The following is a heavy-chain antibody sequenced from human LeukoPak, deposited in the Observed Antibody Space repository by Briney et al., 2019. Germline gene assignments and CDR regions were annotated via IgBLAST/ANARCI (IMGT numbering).Heavy chain of an antibody. D-gene: IGHD2-2*01. CDR2: IATNGTST. CDR1: GFTFSSYW. CDR3: ARTYCSRATCYDGDMDV. Sequence: PGGSLRLSGAASGFTFSSYWMHGVRQAPEKGLVWVSRIATNGTSTNYADSVKGRFTISRDNAKNTVYLQMNSLRAEDTAVYYCARTYCSRATCYDGDMDVWGQGTTVTVSS. V-gene: IGHV3-74*01. J-gene: IGHJ6*02.